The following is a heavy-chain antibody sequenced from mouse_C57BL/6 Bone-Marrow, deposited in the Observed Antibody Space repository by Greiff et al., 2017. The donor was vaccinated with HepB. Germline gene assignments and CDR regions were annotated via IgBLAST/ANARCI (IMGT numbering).Heavy chain of an antibody. CDR3: AREGLTIRFAY. D-gene: IGHD1-1*02. CDR2: IHPNSGST. V-gene: IGHV1-64*01. Sequence: VQLQQPGAELVKPGASVKLSCKASGYTFTSYWMHWVKQRPGQGLEWIGMIHPNSGSTNYNEKFKGKATLTVDKSSSTAYMQLSSLTSEDSAVYYCAREGLTIRFAYWGQGTLVTVSA. J-gene: IGHJ3*01. CDR1: GYTFTSYW.